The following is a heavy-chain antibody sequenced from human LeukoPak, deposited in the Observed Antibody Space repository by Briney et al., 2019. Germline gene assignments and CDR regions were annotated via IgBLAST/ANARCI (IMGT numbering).Heavy chain of an antibody. CDR1: GGSISSGDYY. J-gene: IGHJ6*02. CDR2: IYYSGST. D-gene: IGHD3-22*01. CDR3: ARDLYDSSGYYHYYYGMDV. V-gene: IGHV4-30-4*01. Sequence: PSXTLSLTCTVSGGSISSGDYYWSWIRQPPGKGLEWIGYIYYSGSTYYNPSLKSRVTISVDTSKNQFSLKLSSVTAADTAVYYCARDLYDSSGYYHYYYGMDVWGQGTTVTVSS.